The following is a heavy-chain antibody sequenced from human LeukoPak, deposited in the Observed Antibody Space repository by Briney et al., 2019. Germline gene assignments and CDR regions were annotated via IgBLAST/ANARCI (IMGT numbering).Heavy chain of an antibody. CDR1: GGSISSGDYY. CDR2: IYNSGST. V-gene: IGHV4-61*08. D-gene: IGHD3-10*01. Sequence: PSQTLSLTCTVSGGSISSGDYYWSWIRQFPGKGLEWIGYIYNSGSTSYNPSLKSRVTISVDTSKNQFSLKMSSVTAADTAVYYCARARELFYFDYWGEGTLGTVSS. J-gene: IGHJ4*02. CDR3: ARARELFYFDY.